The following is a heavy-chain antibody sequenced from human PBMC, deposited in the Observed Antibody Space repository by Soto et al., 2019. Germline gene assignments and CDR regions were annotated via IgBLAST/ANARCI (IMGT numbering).Heavy chain of an antibody. D-gene: IGHD2-2*01. CDR2: IIPIFGTA. Sequence: QVQLVQSGAEVKKPGSSVKVSCKASGGTFSSYAISWVRQAPGQGLEWMGGIIPIFGTANYAQKFQGRVTITADESTSTAYMELSSLRSEDTAVYYCASGDIVLVPAAMRYYYYGMDVWGQRTTVTVSS. CDR1: GGTFSSYA. J-gene: IGHJ6*02. V-gene: IGHV1-69*12. CDR3: ASGDIVLVPAAMRYYYYGMDV.